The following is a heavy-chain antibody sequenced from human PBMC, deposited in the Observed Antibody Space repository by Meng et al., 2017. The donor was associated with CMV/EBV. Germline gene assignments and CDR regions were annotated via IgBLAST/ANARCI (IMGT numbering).Heavy chain of an antibody. J-gene: IGHJ4*02. CDR3: AKDGSLGRKIVVPAVTPVCPDS. D-gene: IGHD2-2*02. CDR2: IRYDGDNR. Sequence: GESLKFSCVASGFTFSSYGMHWVRQAPGKGLEWVAFIRYDGDNRYYADSVKGRFTISRDNSKNTLYLQMNSLRAEDTAVYYCAKDGSLGRKIVVPAVTPVCPDSWGQGTLVTVSS. V-gene: IGHV3-30*02. CDR1: GFTFSSYG.